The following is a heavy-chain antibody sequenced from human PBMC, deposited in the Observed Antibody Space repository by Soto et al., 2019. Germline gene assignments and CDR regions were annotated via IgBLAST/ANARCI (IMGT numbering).Heavy chain of an antibody. J-gene: IGHJ4*02. CDR1: GGSISSYY. D-gene: IGHD3-10*01. Sequence: SETLSLTCTVSGGSISSYYWSWIRQPPGKGLEWIGYIYYSGSTNYNPSLKSRVTISVDTSKNQFSLKLSSVTAADTAVYYCARVRYGSGSYYNAFDYWGQGTLVTVSS. CDR2: IYYSGST. CDR3: ARVRYGSGSYYNAFDY. V-gene: IGHV4-59*01.